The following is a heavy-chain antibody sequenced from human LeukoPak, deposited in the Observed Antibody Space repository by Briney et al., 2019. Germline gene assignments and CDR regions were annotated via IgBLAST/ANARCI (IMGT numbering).Heavy chain of an antibody. V-gene: IGHV1-8*01. Sequence: ASVKVSCKASGYTFTSYDINGVRQATGQGLEWMGWMNPNSGNTGYAQKFQGRVTMTRNTSISTAYMELSSLRSEDTAVYYCARSSFIAAAGYFYWGQGTLVTVSS. CDR2: MNPNSGNT. D-gene: IGHD6-13*01. J-gene: IGHJ4*02. CDR3: ARSSFIAAAGYFY. CDR1: GYTFTSYD.